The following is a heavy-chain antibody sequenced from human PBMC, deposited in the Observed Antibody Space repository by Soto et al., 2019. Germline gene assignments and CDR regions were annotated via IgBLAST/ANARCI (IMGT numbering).Heavy chain of an antibody. V-gene: IGHV1-2*02. Sequence: ASVKVSCKASGYTFTGYYMHWVRQAPGQGLEWMGWINPNSGGTNYAQKFQGRVTMTRDTSISTAYMELSRLRSDDTAVYYCARERADYDYYYYYGMDVWGQGATVTVSS. J-gene: IGHJ6*02. CDR3: ARERADYDYYYYYGMDV. CDR1: GYTFTGYY. D-gene: IGHD3-16*01. CDR2: INPNSGGT.